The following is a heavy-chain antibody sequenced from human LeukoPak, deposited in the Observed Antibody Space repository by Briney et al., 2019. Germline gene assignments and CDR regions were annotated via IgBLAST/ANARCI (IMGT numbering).Heavy chain of an antibody. V-gene: IGHV4-59*08. Sequence: SETVSLTCSVSGGSMSSFYWSWIRQPPGKGLEWIGYIYYSGSTNYNPSLKSRVTISVDTSKNHFSLKLSSVTAADTAVYYCARHDIAYSHSCFDYWGQGTLVIVSS. CDR2: IYYSGST. D-gene: IGHD4-11*01. CDR3: ARHDIAYSHSCFDY. J-gene: IGHJ4*02. CDR1: GGSMSSFY.